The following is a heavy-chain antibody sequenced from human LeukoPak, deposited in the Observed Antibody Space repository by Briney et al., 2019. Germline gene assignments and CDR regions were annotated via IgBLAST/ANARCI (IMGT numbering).Heavy chain of an antibody. V-gene: IGHV1-2*02. Sequence: ASVKVSCKASGYTFTGSYMHWVRQAPGQGREWMGWINPNSGGTNYAQKFQGRVSMTRHTYISTAYMELSRLRSDDTAVYYCARVGATGGDAFDIWGQGTMVTVSS. CDR2: INPNSGGT. J-gene: IGHJ3*02. CDR1: GYTFTGSY. D-gene: IGHD1-26*01. CDR3: ARVGATGGDAFDI.